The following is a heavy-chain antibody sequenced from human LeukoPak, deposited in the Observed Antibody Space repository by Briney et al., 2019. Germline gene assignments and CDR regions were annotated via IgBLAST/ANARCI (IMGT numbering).Heavy chain of an antibody. Sequence: SETLSLTCTVSGGSVSSGNYYWNWIRQPPGKGLEWIGYISYTGSTNYNPSLKSRVTVSVDTSKNQFSLKLSSVTAADTAVYYCARGPIAVAGRVFDIWGQGTMVTVSS. CDR3: ARGPIAVAGRVFDI. CDR2: ISYTGST. V-gene: IGHV4-61*01. D-gene: IGHD6-19*01. CDR1: GGSVSSGNYY. J-gene: IGHJ3*02.